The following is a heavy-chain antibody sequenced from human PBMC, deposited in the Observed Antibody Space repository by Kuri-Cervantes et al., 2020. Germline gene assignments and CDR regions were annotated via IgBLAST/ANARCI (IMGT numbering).Heavy chain of an antibody. Sequence: GESLKISCAASGFTFSNAWMSWVRQAPGKGLEWVAHIKEDGSDKYYVDSVKGRFTISRDNAKNSLYLQMNSLRAEDTAIYYCGRGGAYYADYWGQGTLVTVSS. CDR2: IKEDGSDK. D-gene: IGHD3-3*01. V-gene: IGHV3-7*01. CDR3: GRGGAYYADY. CDR1: GFTFSNAW. J-gene: IGHJ4*02.